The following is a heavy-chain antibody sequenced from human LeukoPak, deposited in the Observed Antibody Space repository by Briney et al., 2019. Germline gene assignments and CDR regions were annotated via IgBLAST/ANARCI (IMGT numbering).Heavy chain of an antibody. CDR3: ARDSPYFDY. CDR2: ISYDGSNK. Sequence: GGPLRLSCAASGFTFSDYAIHWVRLAPGKGLEWVAVISYDGSNKYYADSVKGRFTISRDDSKNTLYLQMNSLRAEDTAVYYCARDSPYFDYWGQGTLVTVSS. CDR1: GFTFSDYA. J-gene: IGHJ4*02. V-gene: IGHV3-30-3*01.